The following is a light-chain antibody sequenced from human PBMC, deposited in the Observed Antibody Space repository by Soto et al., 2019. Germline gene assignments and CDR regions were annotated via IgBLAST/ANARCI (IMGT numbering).Light chain of an antibody. CDR3: QQGDSTPLT. CDR2: GAF. Sequence: DIQMTQSPSSLSASVGDRVTITCRASQSIDIYLNWYQQKPGRAPKLLVYGAFNLQGGVPLRFSGSGSGTDFTLTISSLQPEDFATYYCQQGDSTPLTFDQGTKVEIK. V-gene: IGKV1-39*01. CDR1: QSIDIY. J-gene: IGKJ1*01.